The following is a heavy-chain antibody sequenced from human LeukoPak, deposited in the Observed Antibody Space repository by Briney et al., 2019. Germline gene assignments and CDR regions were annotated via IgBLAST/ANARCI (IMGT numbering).Heavy chain of an antibody. J-gene: IGHJ4*02. CDR3: ASHRRSHGSEY. CDR2: VYYSGST. D-gene: IGHD3-10*01. V-gene: IGHV4-59*01. CDR1: GGSFEHYF. Sequence: SETLSLTCTVSGGSFEHYFWSWIRQPPGKGLEWIGYVYYSGSTDYSPSLKSRLTFSADTSKNQFSLKLSSVTAADTAVYYCASHRRSHGSEYWGQGTLVNVSS.